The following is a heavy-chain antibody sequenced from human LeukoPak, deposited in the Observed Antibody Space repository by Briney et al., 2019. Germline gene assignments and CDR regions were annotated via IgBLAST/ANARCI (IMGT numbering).Heavy chain of an antibody. J-gene: IGHJ5*02. CDR1: GGSFSGYY. CDR2: INHSGST. CDR3: ARGKSEPIAVAGRYWFDP. V-gene: IGHV4-34*01. Sequence: SETLSLTCAVYGGSFSGYYWSWIRQPPGKGLEWIGEINHSGSTNYNPSLKSRVTISVDTSKNQFSLKLSSVAAADTAVYYCARGKSEPIAVAGRYWFDPWGQGTLVTVSS. D-gene: IGHD6-19*01.